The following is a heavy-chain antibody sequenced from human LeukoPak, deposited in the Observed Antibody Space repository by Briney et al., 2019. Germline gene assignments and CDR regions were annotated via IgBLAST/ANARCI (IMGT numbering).Heavy chain of an antibody. CDR1: GGSISSYY. D-gene: IGHD6-13*01. CDR3: ARKSSSWPRGWYFDL. Sequence: SETLSLTCTVSGGSISSYYWSWIRQPAGTALEWIGRIYTSGTITYNPSLKSRVTMSVDTSKNQFSLKPSSVTAADTAVYYCARKSSSWPRGWYFDLWGRGTLVTVSS. V-gene: IGHV4-4*07. J-gene: IGHJ2*01. CDR2: IYTSGTI.